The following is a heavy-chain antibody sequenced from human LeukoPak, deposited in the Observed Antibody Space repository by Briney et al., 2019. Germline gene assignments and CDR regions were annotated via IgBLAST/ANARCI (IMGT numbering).Heavy chain of an antibody. J-gene: IGHJ4*02. CDR3: AKSFGIAAAGIDY. V-gene: IGHV3-30*02. D-gene: IGHD6-13*01. Sequence: GGSLRLSCAASGFTFSSYGMHWVRQAPGKGLEWVAFIRYDGSNKYYADSVKGRFTISRDNSKNTLYLQMNSLRAEDTAVHYRAKSFGIAAAGIDYWGQGTLVTVSS. CDR1: GFTFSSYG. CDR2: IRYDGSNK.